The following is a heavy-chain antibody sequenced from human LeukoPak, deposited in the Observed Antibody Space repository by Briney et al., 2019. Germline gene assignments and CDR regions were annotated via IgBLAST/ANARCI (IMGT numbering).Heavy chain of an antibody. J-gene: IGHJ6*03. CDR2: ISYDGSNK. CDR3: EVWFGELLDSYYYYYYMDV. D-gene: IGHD3-10*01. Sequence: GGSLRLSCAASGFTFSSYAMHWVRQAPGKGLGWVAVISYDGSNKYYADSVKGRFTISRDNSKNTLYLQMNSLRAEDTAVYYCEVWFGELLDSYYYYYYMDVWGKGTTVTVSS. V-gene: IGHV3-30*04. CDR1: GFTFSSYA.